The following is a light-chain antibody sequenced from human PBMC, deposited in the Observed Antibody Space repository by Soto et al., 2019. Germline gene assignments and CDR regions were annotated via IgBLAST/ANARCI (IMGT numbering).Light chain of an antibody. CDR2: GAS. Sequence: EVVMTQSPSTFSFSPWEGVTLCCVASQTISNDLAWYQQKPGQAPRLPIYGASTRATGVPARFSGGGSGTEFTLTISSLQSEDFAFYYCQQNNKWPPVTFGGGTKV. V-gene: IGKV3-15*01. CDR3: QQNNKWPPVT. CDR1: QTISND. J-gene: IGKJ4*01.